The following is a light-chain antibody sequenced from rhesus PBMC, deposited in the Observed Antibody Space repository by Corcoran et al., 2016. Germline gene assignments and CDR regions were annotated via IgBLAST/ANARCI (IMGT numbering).Light chain of an antibody. V-gene: IGKV1-22*01. CDR3: LQYSSSPWT. CDR2: KAS. CDR1: QSLSSW. J-gene: IGKJ1*01. Sequence: DIQMTQSPSSLSASVGDTVTITCRASQSLSSWLDWYQQKPGKAPKLLIYKASSLQSGVPSRFSGGGCGTDCTPTISSLQPEDFATYYCLQYSSSPWTFGQGTKVEIK.